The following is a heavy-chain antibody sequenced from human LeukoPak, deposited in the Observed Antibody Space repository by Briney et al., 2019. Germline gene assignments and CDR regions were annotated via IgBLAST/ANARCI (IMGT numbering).Heavy chain of an antibody. CDR3: AREHDTLTAYSFDY. V-gene: IGHV1-3*01. CDR2: INAGNGNT. J-gene: IGHJ4*02. D-gene: IGHD3-9*01. CDR1: GYTFTTYA. Sequence: ASVKVSCKASGYTFTTYAIFWVRQAPGQSLEWMGWINAGNGNTKYSQPFQGRITITRDTSAKIAYMELSSLRSEDTAVYYSAREHDTLTAYSFDYWGLGTLVTVSS.